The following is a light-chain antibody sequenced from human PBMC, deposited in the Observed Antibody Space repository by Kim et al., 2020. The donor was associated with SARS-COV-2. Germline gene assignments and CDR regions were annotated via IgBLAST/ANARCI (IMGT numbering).Light chain of an antibody. CDR2: DVS. J-gene: IGLJ1*01. CDR3: CTYAGGPYV. CDR1: SSDVGTYNL. Sequence: PGQSITISCTGTSSDVGTYNLVSWYQHHPGKAPKFIIYDVSKRPSGVSTRFSDSKSGNTASLTISGLQAEDEADYYCCTYAGGPYVFGTGTKVTVL. V-gene: IGLV2-23*02.